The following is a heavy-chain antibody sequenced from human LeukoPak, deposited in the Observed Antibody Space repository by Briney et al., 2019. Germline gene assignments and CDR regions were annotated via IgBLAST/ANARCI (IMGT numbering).Heavy chain of an antibody. V-gene: IGHV3-48*03. CDR1: GFTFSNYA. CDR2: IGGSGRTI. J-gene: IGHJ4*02. Sequence: GRSLRLSCAASGFTFSNYAMNWVRQAPGEGLEWVSYIGGSGRTIYYTDSVKGRFTISRDNAKNSLYLQMNSLRAEDTAVYYCVRGGLLGYWGQGTLVTVSS. CDR3: VRGGLLGY. D-gene: IGHD3/OR15-3a*01.